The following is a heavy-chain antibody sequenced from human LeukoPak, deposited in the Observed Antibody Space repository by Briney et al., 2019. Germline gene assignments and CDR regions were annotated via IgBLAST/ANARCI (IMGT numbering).Heavy chain of an antibody. CDR2: VYPDDSRT. CDR1: GYNFPKSW. J-gene: IGHJ4*02. V-gene: IGHV5-51*01. CDR3: ARPDYFASHD. Sequence: GESLKISCKASGYNFPKSWIGWVRQMPGKGLEWMAIVYPDDSRTKYSPSFQGQVTISADKSINTAYLQWSSLRASDTAMYYCARPDYFASHDWGQGTLVTVSA. D-gene: IGHD2/OR15-2a*01.